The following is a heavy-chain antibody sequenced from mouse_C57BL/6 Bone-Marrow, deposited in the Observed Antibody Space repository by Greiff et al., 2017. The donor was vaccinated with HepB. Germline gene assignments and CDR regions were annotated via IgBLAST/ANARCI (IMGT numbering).Heavy chain of an antibody. Sequence: EVMLVESGGGLVQPKGSLKLSCAASGFSFNTYAMNWVRQAPGKGLEWVARIRSKSNNYATYYADSVKDRFTISRDDSESMLYLQMNNLKTEDTAMYYCVRRGYYYAMDYWGQGTSVTVSS. J-gene: IGHJ4*01. CDR2: IRSKSNNYAT. D-gene: IGHD2-2*01. CDR1: GFSFNTYA. CDR3: VRRGYYYAMDY. V-gene: IGHV10-1*01.